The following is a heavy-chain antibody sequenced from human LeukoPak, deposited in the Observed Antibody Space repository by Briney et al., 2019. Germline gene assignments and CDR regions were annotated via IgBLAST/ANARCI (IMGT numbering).Heavy chain of an antibody. Sequence: GGSLRLSCVASGFTFDDYGISWVRQAPGKGLEWVSRIHWNSGSTRYADSVKGRFTISRDNAKNSLYLQMNSLRPEDTAVYYCAVGATPGGLDYWGQGTLVTVSS. CDR2: IHWNSGST. D-gene: IGHD4/OR15-4a*01. V-gene: IGHV3-20*04. J-gene: IGHJ4*02. CDR3: AVGATPGGLDY. CDR1: GFTFDDYG.